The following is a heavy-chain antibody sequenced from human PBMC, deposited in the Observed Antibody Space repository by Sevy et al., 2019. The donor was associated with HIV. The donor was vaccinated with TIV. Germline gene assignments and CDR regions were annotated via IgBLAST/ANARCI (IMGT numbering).Heavy chain of an antibody. CDR2: IWYDGSSK. CDR1: GFIFSTYG. Sequence: GGSLRLSCGASGFIFSTYGMHWVRQAPGKGLEWVALIWYDGSSKDYADSVQGRFTISRDNSKNTLDLQMNSLRAEATGVYYCVSGASRVAACNFTYWGQRTLVTVSS. D-gene: IGHD6-13*01. V-gene: IGHV3-33*08. J-gene: IGHJ4*02. CDR3: VSGASRVAACNFTY.